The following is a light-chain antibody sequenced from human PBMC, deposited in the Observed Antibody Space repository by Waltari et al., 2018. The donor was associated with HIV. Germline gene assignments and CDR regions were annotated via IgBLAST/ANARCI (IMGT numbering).Light chain of an antibody. Sequence: SYELTQPPSVSVSPGQTARITCSGDALPKKYAHWYQQKSGQAPLKVIYADNKRPSGIPERFSCSSAGTMATLTITAAQVEDEADYYCYSRDNSGNHRVFGGGTKLTVL. V-gene: IGLV3-10*01. J-gene: IGLJ2*01. CDR3: YSRDNSGNHRV. CDR1: ALPKKY. CDR2: ADN.